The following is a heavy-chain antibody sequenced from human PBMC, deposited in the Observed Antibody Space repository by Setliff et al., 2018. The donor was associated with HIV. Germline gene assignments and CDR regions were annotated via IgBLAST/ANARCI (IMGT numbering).Heavy chain of an antibody. J-gene: IGHJ6*03. V-gene: IGHV1-8*03. CDR2: INPINGDA. CDR3: ARSRYQLLYDMDV. Sequence: ASVKVSCKASGYTFTSYYMHWVRQAPGQGLEWMGVINPINGDATFVRNFQGRVTLTRNTSISTAYMELSSLTSEDTAVYFCARSRYQLLYDMDVWGKGATVTVSS. CDR1: GYTFTSYY. D-gene: IGHD2-2*02.